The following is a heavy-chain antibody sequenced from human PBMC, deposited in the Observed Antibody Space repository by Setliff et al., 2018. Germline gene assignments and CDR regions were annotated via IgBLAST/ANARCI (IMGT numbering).Heavy chain of an antibody. Sequence: GGSLRLSCAASGFSFRSYAMTWVRQAPGKGLEWVSAISAGGGSTYSADSVKGRFTISRDNSKNTLYLQMNSLRAEDKAVYYCAKTRGSNWNFFYYMDVWGKGTTVTVSS. CDR3: AKTRGSNWNFFYYMDV. CDR1: GFSFRSYA. J-gene: IGHJ6*03. V-gene: IGHV3-23*01. CDR2: ISAGGGST. D-gene: IGHD1-1*01.